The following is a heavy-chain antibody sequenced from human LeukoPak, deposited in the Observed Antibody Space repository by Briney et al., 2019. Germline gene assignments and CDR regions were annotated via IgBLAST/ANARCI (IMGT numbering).Heavy chain of an antibody. CDR3: ARDHVAAYDYYKMVPRGDSGYFDY. CDR2: IKQDGGER. V-gene: IGHV3-7*01. J-gene: IGHJ4*02. Sequence: GGSLRLPCAASGFTFSTYWMSWVRQAPGKGLEWVANIKQDGGERYYVDSVKGRFTISRDNAKNSLYLEVNSLRTEDTAVYYCARDHVAAYDYYKMVPRGDSGYFDYWGLGTLVTVSS. D-gene: IGHD2-21*02. CDR1: GFTFSTYW.